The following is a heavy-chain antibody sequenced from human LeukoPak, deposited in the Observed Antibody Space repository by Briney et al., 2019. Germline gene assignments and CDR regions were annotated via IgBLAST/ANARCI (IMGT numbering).Heavy chain of an antibody. V-gene: IGHV1-69*13. Sequence: SVKVSCKASGGTFSTYANRWVRQAPGQGLEWMGGIIPILATANYAQKFQGRVTITADESTSTAYMELSSLRSEDTAVYYCATSPTSDSPGYWGQGTLVTVSS. J-gene: IGHJ4*02. CDR1: GGTFSTYA. CDR2: IIPILATA. CDR3: ATSPTSDSPGY. D-gene: IGHD2-21*02.